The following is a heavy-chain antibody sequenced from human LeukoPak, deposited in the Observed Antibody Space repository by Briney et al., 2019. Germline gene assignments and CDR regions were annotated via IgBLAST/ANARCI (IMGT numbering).Heavy chain of an antibody. CDR2: ISDSGRHT. CDR1: GCTLSTCG. J-gene: IGHJ4*02. CDR3: ANLPSDLPELNY. D-gene: IGHD5-24*01. Sequence: GGALRLSCSASGCTLSTCGMTWVRQAPGKGLEWVSSISDSGRHTYYTDSVKGRFTISRDNSKNTLYLQMNSLRAEDTAVYYCANLPSDLPELNYWGQGSLVTVSS. V-gene: IGHV3-23*01.